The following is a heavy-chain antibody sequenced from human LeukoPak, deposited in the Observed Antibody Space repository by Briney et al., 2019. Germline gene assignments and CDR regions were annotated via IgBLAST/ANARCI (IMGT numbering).Heavy chain of an antibody. Sequence: GRSLRLSCAASGFTFSSYAMHWVRQAPGKGLEWVAVISYDGSNKYYADSVKGRFTISRDNSKNTLYLQMNSLRAEDTAVYYCAKPDYETYDYCSGGSCYFDYWGQGTLVTVSS. J-gene: IGHJ4*02. V-gene: IGHV3-30*04. D-gene: IGHD2-15*01. CDR3: AKPDYETYDYCSGGSCYFDY. CDR2: ISYDGSNK. CDR1: GFTFSSYA.